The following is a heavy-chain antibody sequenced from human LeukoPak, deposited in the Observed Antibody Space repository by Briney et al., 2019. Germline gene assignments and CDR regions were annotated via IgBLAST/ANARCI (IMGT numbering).Heavy chain of an antibody. J-gene: IGHJ4*02. CDR3: ARIKFWNGYYDY. Sequence: PSETPSLTCSVSGGSINNADYYWHWIRQRPGKGVEWIGYVYYSGNTYYNPSLKSRATISIYTSKNHFSLTLTSVTAADTAVYYCARIKFWNGYYDYWGQGTLVTVSS. D-gene: IGHD3-3*01. V-gene: IGHV4-31*03. CDR1: GGSINNADYY. CDR2: VYYSGNT.